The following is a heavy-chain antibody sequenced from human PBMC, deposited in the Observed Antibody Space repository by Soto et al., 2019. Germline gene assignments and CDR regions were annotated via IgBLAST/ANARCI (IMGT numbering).Heavy chain of an antibody. Sequence: SQTLSLTCAISGDSVSSNSAAWNWIRQSPSRGLEWLGRTYYRSKWYVDYAISAKSRLTINPDTSKNQFSRHLNSLTPEDTAAYFCARMVGDSVDYWGQGTLVTVSS. CDR2: TYYRSKWYV. CDR3: ARMVGDSVDY. D-gene: IGHD1-26*01. J-gene: IGHJ4*02. CDR1: GDSVSSNSAA. V-gene: IGHV6-1*01.